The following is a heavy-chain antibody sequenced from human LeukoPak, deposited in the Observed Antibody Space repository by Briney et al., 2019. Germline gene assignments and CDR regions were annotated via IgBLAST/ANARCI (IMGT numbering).Heavy chain of an antibody. V-gene: IGHV1-8*01. Sequence: ASVKVSCKASGYTFTSYDINWVRQATGQGLEWMGRMNPNSGNTGYAQKFQGRVTMTRNTSISTAYMELSSLRSEDTAVYYCARWVSGSFAEYSMDVWGQGTTVTVSS. D-gene: IGHD1-26*01. CDR1: GYTFTSYD. CDR2: MNPNSGNT. J-gene: IGHJ6*02. CDR3: ARWVSGSFAEYSMDV.